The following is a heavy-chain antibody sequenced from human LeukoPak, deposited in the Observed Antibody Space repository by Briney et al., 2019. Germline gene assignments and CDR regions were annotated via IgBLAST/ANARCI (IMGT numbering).Heavy chain of an antibody. CDR1: DGSISSSNYY. D-gene: IGHD2-21*01. J-gene: IGHJ4*02. V-gene: IGHV4-39*01. Sequence: PSETLSLTCTVSDGSISSSNYYWGWIRQPPGKGLEWIGSIYYSGSTYYNPSLKSRVTIFVDTSKNQFSLKLSSVTAADTAVYYCARLTRGGYYYVGYWGQGTLVTVSS. CDR3: ARLTRGGYYYVGY. CDR2: IYYSGST.